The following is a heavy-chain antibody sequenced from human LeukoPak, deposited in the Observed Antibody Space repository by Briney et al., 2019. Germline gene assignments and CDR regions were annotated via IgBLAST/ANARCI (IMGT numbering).Heavy chain of an antibody. J-gene: IGHJ5*02. D-gene: IGHD2-8*01. CDR3: AKDLSNGNGFLIDP. V-gene: IGHV3-23*01. CDR1: GFTFSSYA. CDR2: ISGSGGST. Sequence: GGSLRLSCAASGFTFSSYAMSWVRQAPGKGLEWVSAISGSGGSTYYADSVKGRFTISRDNSKNTLYLQMNSLGAEDTAVYYCAKDLSNGNGFLIDPWGQGTLVTVSS.